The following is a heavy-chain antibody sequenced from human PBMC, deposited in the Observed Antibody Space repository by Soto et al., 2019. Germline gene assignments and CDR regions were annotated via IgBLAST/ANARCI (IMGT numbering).Heavy chain of an antibody. CDR3: GTGDAFDI. CDR2: IKTKSDGGTI. Sequence: GRSLRLSCKASGFTFSNAWMSWVRQAPGKGLEWVGRIKTKSDGGTIDYGTSVKGRFTISRDDSKNTLFLQMNGLKTEDTAMYYCGTGDAFDIWGQGTMVTVSS. J-gene: IGHJ3*02. V-gene: IGHV3-15*01. CDR1: GFTFSNAW.